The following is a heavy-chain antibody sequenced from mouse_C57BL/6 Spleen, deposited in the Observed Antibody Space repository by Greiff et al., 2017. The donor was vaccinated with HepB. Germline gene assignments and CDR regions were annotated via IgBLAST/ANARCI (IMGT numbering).Heavy chain of an antibody. V-gene: IGHV5-17*01. CDR3: ARDSKGYFDD. CDR1: GFTFSDYG. J-gene: IGHJ2*01. CDR2: ISSGSSTI. Sequence: EVKLMESGGGLVKPGGSLKLSCAASGFTFSDYGMHWVRQAPEKGLEWVAYISSGSSTIYYADTVKGRFTISRDNAKNTLFLQMTSLRAEDTAMYYCARDSKGYFDDWGQGTTLTVSS. D-gene: IGHD2-5*01.